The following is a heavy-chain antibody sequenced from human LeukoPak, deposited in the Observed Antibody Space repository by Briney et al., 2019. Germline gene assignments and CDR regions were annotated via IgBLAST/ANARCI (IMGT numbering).Heavy chain of an antibody. Sequence: GGFLRLSCAASGFTFSSSWMTWVRQAPGKGLEWVAHIKEDGNEEYYVDSVKGRFTISRDNAKNSLYLQMNSLRAEDTAVFYCARWNNDWEFDYWGQGTLVSVSS. D-gene: IGHD1/OR15-1a*01. CDR2: IKEDGNEE. CDR3: ARWNNDWEFDY. J-gene: IGHJ4*02. CDR1: GFTFSSSW. V-gene: IGHV3-7*05.